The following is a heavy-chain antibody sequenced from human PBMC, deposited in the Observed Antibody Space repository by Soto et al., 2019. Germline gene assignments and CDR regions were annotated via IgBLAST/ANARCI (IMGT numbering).Heavy chain of an antibody. D-gene: IGHD3-10*01. J-gene: IGHJ6*02. Sequence: QVQLVESGGGVVQPGRSLRLSCAASGFTFSSYGMHWVRQAPGKGLEWVAVIWYDGSNKYYADSVKGRFTISRDNSKNTLYLQMSSLRAEDTAVYYCAREVGQPFYYYGMDVWGQGTTVTVSS. CDR2: IWYDGSNK. CDR1: GFTFSSYG. CDR3: AREVGQPFYYYGMDV. V-gene: IGHV3-33*01.